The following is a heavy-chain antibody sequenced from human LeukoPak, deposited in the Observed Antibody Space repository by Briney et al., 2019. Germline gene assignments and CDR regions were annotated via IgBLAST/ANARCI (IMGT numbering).Heavy chain of an antibody. CDR3: ARDGSGTAGAFDI. Sequence: GGSLRLSCAASGFTFSSYAMHWVRQAPGKGLEWVAVISYDGSNKYYADSVKGRFTISRDNSKNTLYLQMNSLRAEDTAVYYCARDGSGTAGAFDIWGQGTMVTVSS. CDR1: GFTFSSYA. J-gene: IGHJ3*02. V-gene: IGHV3-30-3*01. D-gene: IGHD3-10*01. CDR2: ISYDGSNK.